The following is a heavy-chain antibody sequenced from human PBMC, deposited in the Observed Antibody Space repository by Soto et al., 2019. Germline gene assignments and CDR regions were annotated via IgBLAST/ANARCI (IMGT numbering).Heavy chain of an antibody. CDR3: ARQLIAVAGTTTNNYFDY. V-gene: IGHV4-39*01. J-gene: IGHJ4*02. D-gene: IGHD6-19*01. Sequence: SETLSLTCTVSGGSISSSSYYWGWIRQPPGKGLEWIGSIYYSGSTYYNPSLKSRVTISVDTSKNQFSLKLSSVTAADTAVYYCARQLIAVAGTTTNNYFDYWGQGTLVTVSS. CDR1: GGSISSSSYY. CDR2: IYYSGST.